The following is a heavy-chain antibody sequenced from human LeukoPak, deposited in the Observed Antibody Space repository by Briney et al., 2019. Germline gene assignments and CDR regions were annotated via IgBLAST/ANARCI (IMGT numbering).Heavy chain of an antibody. CDR2: MNPNSGNT. D-gene: IGHD5-12*01. J-gene: IGHJ4*02. CDR3: ARGEATMNY. CDR1: GYIFTSYE. V-gene: IGHV1-8*01. Sequence: GASVKVSCKASGYIFTSYEINWVRQATGQGLEWMGWMNPNSGNTGYAQKFQGRVTMTRNTSISTAYMELGSLRSEDTAVYYCARGEATMNYWGQGTLVTVSS.